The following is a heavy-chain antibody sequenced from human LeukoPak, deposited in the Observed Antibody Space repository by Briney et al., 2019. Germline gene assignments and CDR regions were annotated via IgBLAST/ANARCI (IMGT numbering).Heavy chain of an antibody. CDR1: GYSISSGYY. V-gene: IGHV4-61*02. CDR3: ARLPRITMVRGVISWYFDL. D-gene: IGHD3-10*01. Sequence: SETLSLTCTVSGYSISSGYYRGWIRQPAGKGLEWIGRIYTSGSTNYNPSLKSRVTISVDTSKNQFSLKLSSVTAADTAVYYCARLPRITMVRGVISWYFDLWGRGTLVTVSS. J-gene: IGHJ2*01. CDR2: IYTSGST.